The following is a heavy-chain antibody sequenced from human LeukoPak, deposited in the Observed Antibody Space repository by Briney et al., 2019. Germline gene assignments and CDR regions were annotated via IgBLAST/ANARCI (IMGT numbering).Heavy chain of an antibody. CDR3: AKVSLYGDYYFDY. Sequence: PGGSLRLSCAASGFTVGHNYMNWVRQAPGKGLEWVSVIYSDGSTYYADSVKGRFTISRDNSKNTLYLQMNSLRAEDTAVYYCAKVSLYGDYYFDYWGQGTLVTVSS. V-gene: IGHV3-66*01. D-gene: IGHD4-17*01. CDR1: GFTVGHNY. CDR2: IYSDGST. J-gene: IGHJ4*02.